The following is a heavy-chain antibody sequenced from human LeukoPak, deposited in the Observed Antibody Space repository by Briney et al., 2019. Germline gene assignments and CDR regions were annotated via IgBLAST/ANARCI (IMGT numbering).Heavy chain of an antibody. V-gene: IGHV3-33*01. CDR3: ARDKRGDYYDSSGYFDY. CDR1: GFTFSSYG. J-gene: IGHJ4*02. D-gene: IGHD3-22*01. CDR2: IWYDGSNK. Sequence: PGGSLRLSCAASGFTFSSYGMHWVRQAPGKGLEWVAVIWYDGSNKYYADSVEGRFTISRDNSKNTLYLQMNSLRAEDTAVYYCARDKRGDYYDSSGYFDYWGQGTLVTVSS.